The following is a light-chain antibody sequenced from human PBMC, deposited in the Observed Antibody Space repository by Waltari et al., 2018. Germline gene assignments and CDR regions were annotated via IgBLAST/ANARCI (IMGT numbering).Light chain of an antibody. CDR2: HAS. J-gene: IGKJ1*01. CDR3: QQYNNWPPGT. V-gene: IGKV3-15*01. Sequence: ETVMTQSPATLSVSPGERATLSCRASQSIGFSLAWYQQKPGQAPRLLIYHASTRATGIPAMFSGSGSETSFTLTISSLQSEDFAVYYCQQYNNWPPGTFGQGTKVQI. CDR1: QSIGFS.